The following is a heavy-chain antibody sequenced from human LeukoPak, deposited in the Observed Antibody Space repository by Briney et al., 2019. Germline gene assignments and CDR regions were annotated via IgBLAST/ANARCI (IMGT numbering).Heavy chain of an antibody. CDR3: ARHEDRNWYFDH. Sequence: PSETLSLTCTVSGGSISSSYYYWGWIRQPPGKGLEWIGTIYYSGSTYYNPSLKSRVTISVDTSANQFSLKLSSVTAPDTAVYYCARHEDRNWYFDHWGQGTLVTVSS. CDR1: GGSISSSYYY. CDR2: IYYSGST. D-gene: IGHD1-1*01. V-gene: IGHV4-39*01. J-gene: IGHJ4*02.